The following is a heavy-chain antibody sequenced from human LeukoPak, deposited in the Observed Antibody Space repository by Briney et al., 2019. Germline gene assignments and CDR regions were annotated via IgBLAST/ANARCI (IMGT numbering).Heavy chain of an antibody. V-gene: IGHV3-66*01. J-gene: IGHJ4*02. CDR2: IYSGGST. CDR1: GFTVSSNY. Sequence: GGSLRLSCAASGFTVSSNYMSWVRQAPGKGLEWVSVIYSGGSTYYADSVKGRFTISRDNAKNSLYLQMNSLRAEDTAVYYCARVEDYDILTGFDYWGQGTLVTVSS. D-gene: IGHD3-9*01. CDR3: ARVEDYDILTGFDY.